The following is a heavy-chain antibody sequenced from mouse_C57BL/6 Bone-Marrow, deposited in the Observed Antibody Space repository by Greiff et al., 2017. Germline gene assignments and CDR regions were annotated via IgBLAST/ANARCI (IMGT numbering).Heavy chain of an antibody. Sequence: DVKLVESGGDLVKPGGSLKLSCAASGFTFSSYGMSWVRQTPDKRLEWVATISSGGSYTYYPDSVKGRFTISRDNAKNTLYLQMSSLKSEDTAMYYCARRVYYDYDGFAYWGQGTLVTVSA. CDR2: ISSGGSYT. CDR1: GFTFSSYG. J-gene: IGHJ3*01. CDR3: ARRVYYDYDGFAY. V-gene: IGHV5-6*02. D-gene: IGHD2-4*01.